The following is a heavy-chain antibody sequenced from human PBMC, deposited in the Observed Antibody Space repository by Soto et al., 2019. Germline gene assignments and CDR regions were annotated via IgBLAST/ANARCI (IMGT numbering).Heavy chain of an antibody. J-gene: IGHJ1*01. Sequence: GASVKVSCKASGGTFSSYAISWVRQAPGQGLEWMGGIIPIFGTANYAQKFQGRVTITADESTSTAYMELSSLRSEDTVVYYCARDRVGAPEYFQHWGQGTLVTVSS. CDR1: GGTFSSYA. CDR3: ARDRVGAPEYFQH. CDR2: IIPIFGTA. V-gene: IGHV1-69*13. D-gene: IGHD1-26*01.